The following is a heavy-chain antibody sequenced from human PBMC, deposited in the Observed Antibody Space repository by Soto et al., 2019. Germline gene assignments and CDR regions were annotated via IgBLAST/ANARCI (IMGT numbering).Heavy chain of an antibody. CDR2: IIPTFGTA. D-gene: IGHD5-18*01. V-gene: IGHV1-69*13. CDR3: ARLLGYSYGYRPSWFDP. J-gene: IGHJ5*02. Sequence: SVKVSCKASGGTFSSYAISWVRQAPGQGLEWMGGIIPTFGTANYAQKFQGRVTITADESTSTAYMELSSLRSEDTAVYYCARLLGYSYGYRPSWFDPWGQGTLVTVSS. CDR1: GGTFSSYA.